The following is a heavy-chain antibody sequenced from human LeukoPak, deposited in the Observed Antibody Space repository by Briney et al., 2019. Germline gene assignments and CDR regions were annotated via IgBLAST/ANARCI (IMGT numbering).Heavy chain of an antibody. CDR3: ARVKARFGQLEVPYYFDY. CDR2: ISSSGSTI. D-gene: IGHD6-6*01. Sequence: PGGSLRLSCAASGFTFSDYYMSWIRQAPGKGLEWVSYISSSGSTIYYADSVKGRFTISRDNAKNSLYLQMNSLRAEDTAVYYCARVKARFGQLEVPYYFDYWGQGTLVTVSS. CDR1: GFTFSDYY. V-gene: IGHV3-11*04. J-gene: IGHJ4*02.